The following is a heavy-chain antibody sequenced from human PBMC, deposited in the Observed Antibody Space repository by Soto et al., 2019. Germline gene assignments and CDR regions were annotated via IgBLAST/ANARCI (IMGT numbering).Heavy chain of an antibody. CDR1: GYTCTSDD. D-gene: IGHD7-27*01. V-gene: IGHV1-8*01. Sequence: ASVKVSCKASGYTCTSDDINWVRQATGQGLEWMGWMIPNSGNTGYAQKFQGRVTLTRNTSISTAYKELSSLRSEDTAVYYCARGPPGFGMDVWGQGTTVTVSS. CDR2: MIPNSGNT. CDR3: ARGPPGFGMDV. J-gene: IGHJ6*02.